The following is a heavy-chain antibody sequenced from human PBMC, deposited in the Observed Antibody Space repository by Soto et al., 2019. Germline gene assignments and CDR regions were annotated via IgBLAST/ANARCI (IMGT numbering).Heavy chain of an antibody. V-gene: IGHV1-18*01. D-gene: IGHD6-19*01. Sequence: ASVKVSCTASGYTFTSYGISWVRQAPGQGLEWMGWISASNGNTNYAQKLQGRVTMTTDTSTNTAYMELRSLRSDDTAVYYCARVSSGWYYWFDPWGQGTRVTV. J-gene: IGHJ5*02. CDR2: ISASNGNT. CDR1: GYTFTSYG. CDR3: ARVSSGWYYWFDP.